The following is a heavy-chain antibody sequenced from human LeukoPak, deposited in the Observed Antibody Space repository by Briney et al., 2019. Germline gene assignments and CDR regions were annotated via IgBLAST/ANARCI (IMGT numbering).Heavy chain of an antibody. Sequence: SETLSLTCTVSGGSTSRYYWSWIRQPPGKGLEWIGYIYYSGSASYNPSLQSRVTISVDTSKNQFSLNLSSEIAADTAVYYCARGIGRLLYAFDIWGQGTMVTVSS. V-gene: IGHV4-59*01. CDR1: GGSTSRYY. CDR2: IYYSGSA. D-gene: IGHD3-3*01. CDR3: ARGIGRLLYAFDI. J-gene: IGHJ3*02.